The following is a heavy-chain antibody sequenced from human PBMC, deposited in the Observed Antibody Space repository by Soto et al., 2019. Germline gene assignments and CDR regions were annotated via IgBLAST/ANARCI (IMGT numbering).Heavy chain of an antibody. Sequence: ASVKVSCKASGYTFTSYDINWVRQATGQGLEWMGWMNPNSGNTGYAQKFQGRVTMTRNTSISTAYMELSSLGSEDTAVYYCARSGSYYLVYYYYGMDVWGQGTTVTVSS. V-gene: IGHV1-8*01. J-gene: IGHJ6*02. D-gene: IGHD1-26*01. CDR3: ARSGSYYLVYYYYGMDV. CDR2: MNPNSGNT. CDR1: GYTFTSYD.